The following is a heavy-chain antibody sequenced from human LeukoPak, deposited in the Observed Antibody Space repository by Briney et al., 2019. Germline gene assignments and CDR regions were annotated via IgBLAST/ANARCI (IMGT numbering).Heavy chain of an antibody. Sequence: GGSLRLSCAASGFTVSSNYMSWVRQAPGKGLEWVSVIYSGGSTYYADSVNGRFTISRDNSKNTLYLQMSSLTAEDTAVYYCARATYDFWSGPNFDYWGQGTLVTVSS. V-gene: IGHV3-53*01. CDR2: IYSGGST. J-gene: IGHJ4*02. CDR1: GFTVSSNY. CDR3: ARATYDFWSGPNFDY. D-gene: IGHD3-3*01.